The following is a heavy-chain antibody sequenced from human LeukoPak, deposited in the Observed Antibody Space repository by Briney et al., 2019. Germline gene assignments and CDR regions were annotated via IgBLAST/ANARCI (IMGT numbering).Heavy chain of an antibody. V-gene: IGHV4-31*03. J-gene: IGHJ4*02. CDR3: ATRPHCSSASCPNFVDY. CDR1: GGSISSGGYY. D-gene: IGHD2-2*01. Sequence: TLSLTCTVSGGSISSGGYYWSWIRRHPGKGLEWIGHISHSGSAYYNPSLRSRVTVSVDRSKDQFSLRLTSVTAADTAVYYCATRPHCSSASCPNFVDYWGQGTLVTVSS. CDR2: ISHSGSA.